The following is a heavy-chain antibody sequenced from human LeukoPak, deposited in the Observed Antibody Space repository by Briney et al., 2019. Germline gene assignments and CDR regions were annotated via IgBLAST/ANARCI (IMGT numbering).Heavy chain of an antibody. CDR2: INPNSGGT. CDR3: ARGKPYNWFDP. J-gene: IGHJ5*02. V-gene: IGHV1-2*06. CDR1: GYTFTDYY. Sequence: ASVKVSCKASGYTFTDYYMHWVRQAPGQGLEWMGRINPNSGGTNNPQKFQGRVTMSRDTSISTAYMELSSLRSDDTSVYYCARGKPYNWFDPWGQGTLVTVSS.